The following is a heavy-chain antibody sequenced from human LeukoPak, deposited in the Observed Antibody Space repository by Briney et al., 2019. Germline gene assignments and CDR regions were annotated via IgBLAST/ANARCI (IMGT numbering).Heavy chain of an antibody. D-gene: IGHD1-26*01. Sequence: ASVKVSCKASGYTFSSYTMNWVRQAPGQGLEWMGWINANTGNPTYAQDYTGRFVFSLDTSVSTTYLQISRLKAEDTAVYYCASGPSYSGSNEYFDSWGQGTLVTVSS. CDR1: GYTFSSYT. J-gene: IGHJ4*02. CDR3: ASGPSYSGSNEYFDS. V-gene: IGHV7-4-1*02. CDR2: INANTGNP.